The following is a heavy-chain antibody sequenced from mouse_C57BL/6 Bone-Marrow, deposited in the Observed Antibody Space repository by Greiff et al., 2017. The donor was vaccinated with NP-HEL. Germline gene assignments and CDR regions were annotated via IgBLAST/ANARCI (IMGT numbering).Heavy chain of an antibody. CDR1: GYAFSSSW. J-gene: IGHJ4*01. D-gene: IGHD1-1*01. CDR3: ARSSIITTVVAPYYYAMDY. CDR2: IYPGDGDT. Sequence: QVQLQQSGPELVKPGASVKISCKASGYAFSSSWMNWVKQRPGTGLEWIGRIYPGDGDTNYNGKFKGKATLTADKSSSTAYMQLSSLTSEDAAVYFCARSSIITTVVAPYYYAMDYWGQGTSVTVSS. V-gene: IGHV1-82*01.